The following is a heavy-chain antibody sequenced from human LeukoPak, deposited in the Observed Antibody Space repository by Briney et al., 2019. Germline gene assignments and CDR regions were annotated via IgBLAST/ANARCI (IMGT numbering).Heavy chain of an antibody. CDR3: ARSRAFNSGAFDP. D-gene: IGHD1-26*01. V-gene: IGHV4-61*01. CDR2: IYNGVNT. Sequence: SETLSLTCTVSGASVSRASYWTWIRQPPGKGVEWIAHIYNGVNTNYSPSLKSRVTISVDTSKNQFSLMLNSVTAADTAVYYCARSRAFNSGAFDPWGQGSLVTVS. J-gene: IGHJ5*02. CDR1: GASVSRASY.